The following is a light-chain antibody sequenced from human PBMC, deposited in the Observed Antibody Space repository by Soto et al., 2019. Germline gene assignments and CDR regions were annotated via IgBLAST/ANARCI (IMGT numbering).Light chain of an antibody. CDR3: QQYNSYPCT. CDR1: QSISSC. V-gene: IGKV1-5*01. CDR2: DAS. J-gene: IGKJ1*01. Sequence: DIQVTQSPSTLSASLGDRVTITCRASQSISSCLAWFQQKPGKAPKLLIYDASSLQSGVPSTFSGSGSGTDFTLTISSLQPDDFATYYCQQYNSYPCTFGQGTKVEIK.